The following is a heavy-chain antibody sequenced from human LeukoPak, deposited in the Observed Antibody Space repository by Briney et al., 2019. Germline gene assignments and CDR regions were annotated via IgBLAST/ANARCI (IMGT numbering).Heavy chain of an antibody. CDR2: IYSGDRT. J-gene: IGHJ3*02. D-gene: IGHD6-13*01. CDR3: ARSAAVGTWPWGAFDI. CDR1: GFTFSSYA. V-gene: IGHV3-53*04. Sequence: GGSLRLSCAASGFTFSSYAMSWVRQAPGKGLEWVSVIYSGDRTYYADSVKGRFTISRHNSKNTLFLQMNSLRGDDTAVYYCARSAAVGTWPWGAFDIWGPGTMVTVSS.